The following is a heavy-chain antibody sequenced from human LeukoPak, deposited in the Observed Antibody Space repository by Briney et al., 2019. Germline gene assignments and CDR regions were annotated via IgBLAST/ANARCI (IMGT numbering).Heavy chain of an antibody. V-gene: IGHV3-7*04. J-gene: IGHJ4*02. CDR3: AGGFGFLIES. Sequence: PGGSLRLSCAASGFTSGFTFSSYYVAWVRQAPGKGPEWVANIKQDGSEKYYGGSVKGRFTISRDNARNSLYLQLESLRVEDTALYFCAGGFGFLIESWGRGTLVTVSS. CDR2: IKQDGSEK. CDR1: GFTSGFTFSSYY. D-gene: IGHD3-10*01.